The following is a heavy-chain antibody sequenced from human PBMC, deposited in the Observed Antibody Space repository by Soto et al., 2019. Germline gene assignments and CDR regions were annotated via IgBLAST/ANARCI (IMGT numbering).Heavy chain of an antibody. CDR2: IIPVFQTA. V-gene: IGHV1-69*01. J-gene: IGHJ4*02. CDR3: ARGGSGYTWFNEF. Sequence: QEQLVQSGAEVKKPGSSVKVSCKASGGLFSSYPISWVRQVPGQGLELMGGIIPVFQTAYYTQRFQGRVTITADESTNTAYMELSSLRSEDTAIYYCARGGSGYTWFNEFWGQGTLVTVSS. CDR1: GGLFSSYP. D-gene: IGHD3-22*01.